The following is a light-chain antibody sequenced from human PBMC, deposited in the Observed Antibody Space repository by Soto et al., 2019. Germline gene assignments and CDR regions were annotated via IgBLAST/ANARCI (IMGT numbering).Light chain of an antibody. Sequence: DIQMTQSPSSLSEPVGDTVTITCRASQSISDWLALYKQKPGKAPKVIIYKASSLEYGVPSRFSGSGSGTESTLTIRSLKPDDFGTDHCQQYNSYWTFGQGTKVDIK. J-gene: IGKJ1*01. CDR2: KAS. CDR1: QSISDW. V-gene: IGKV1-5*03. CDR3: QQYNSYWT.